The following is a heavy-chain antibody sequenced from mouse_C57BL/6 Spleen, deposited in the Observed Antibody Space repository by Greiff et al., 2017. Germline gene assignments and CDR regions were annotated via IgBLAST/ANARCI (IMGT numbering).Heavy chain of an antibody. CDR1: GYTFTSYW. V-gene: IGHV1-52*01. J-gene: IGHJ4*01. Sequence: QVQLQQPGAELVRPGSSVKLSCKASGYTFTSYWMHWVKQRPIQGLEWIGNIDPSDSETHYNQKFKDKATLTVDKSSSTAYMQLSSLTSEDSAVYYGARGGQDDGYYVGAMDYWGQGTTVTVSS. CDR2: IDPSDSET. D-gene: IGHD2-3*01. CDR3: ARGGQDDGYYVGAMDY.